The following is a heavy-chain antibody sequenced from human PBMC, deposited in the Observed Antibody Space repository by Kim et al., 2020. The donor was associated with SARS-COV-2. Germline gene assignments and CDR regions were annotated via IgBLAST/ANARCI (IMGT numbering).Heavy chain of an antibody. J-gene: IGHJ4*02. Sequence: SETLSLTCAVYGGSFSGYYWSWIRQPPGKGLEWIGEINHSGSTNYNPSLKSRVTISVDTFKNQFSLKLSSVTAADTAVYYCARGKYYYGSGSYYNSFDYWVQGTLVTLSS. D-gene: IGHD3-10*01. CDR2: INHSGST. CDR1: GGSFSGYY. CDR3: ARGKYYYGSGSYYNSFDY. V-gene: IGHV4-34*01.